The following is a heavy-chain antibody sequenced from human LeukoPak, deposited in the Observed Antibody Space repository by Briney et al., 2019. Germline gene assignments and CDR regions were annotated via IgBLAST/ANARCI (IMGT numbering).Heavy chain of an antibody. CDR2: FSGSGGST. V-gene: IGHV3-23*01. CDR3: AKDSSGYAGCSGGSCYPHAFDY. CDR1: GFTFSSYA. D-gene: IGHD2-15*01. J-gene: IGHJ4*02. Sequence: GGSLTLSCAASGFTFSSYAMSWLRQARGKGLEWVCSFSGSGGSTYYADSVKGRFTISRDNSKNTLYLQMNSLRAEDTAVYYCAKDSSGYAGCSGGSCYPHAFDYWGQGTLVTVSS.